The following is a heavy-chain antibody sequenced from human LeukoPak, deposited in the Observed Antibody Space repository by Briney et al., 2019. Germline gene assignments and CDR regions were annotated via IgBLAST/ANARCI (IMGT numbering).Heavy chain of an antibody. J-gene: IGHJ3*02. CDR2: IYYSGST. D-gene: IGHD4-23*01. Sequence: PSETLSLTCAVYGGSFSGYYWSWIRQHPGKGLEWIGYIYYSGSTYYNPSLKSRVTISVDTSKNQFSLKLSSVTAADTAVYYCARDRDYGGNHRWAFDIWGQGTMVTVSS. V-gene: IGHV4-31*11. CDR1: GGSFSGYY. CDR3: ARDRDYGGNHRWAFDI.